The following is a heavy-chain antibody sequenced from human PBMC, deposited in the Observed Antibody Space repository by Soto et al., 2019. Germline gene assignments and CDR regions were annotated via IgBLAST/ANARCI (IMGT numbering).Heavy chain of an antibody. CDR1: GYTFTSYG. D-gene: IGHD2-15*01. J-gene: IGHJ5*02. CDR2: INPSGGST. Sequence: ASVKVSCKASGYTFTSYGISWVRQAPGQGLEWMGIINPSGGSTSYAQKFQGRVTMTRDTSTSTVYMELSSLRSEDTAVYYCARGSVVVVAATTNWFDPWGQGTLVTVSS. V-gene: IGHV1-46*03. CDR3: ARGSVVVVAATTNWFDP.